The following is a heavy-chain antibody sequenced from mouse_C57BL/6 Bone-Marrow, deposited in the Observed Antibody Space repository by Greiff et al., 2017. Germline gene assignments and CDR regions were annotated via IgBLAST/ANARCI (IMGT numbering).Heavy chain of an antibody. V-gene: IGHV1-54*01. CDR2: INPGSGGT. Sequence: QVQLQQSGAELVRPGTSVKVSCKASGYAFTNYLIEWVKQRPGQGLEWIGVINPGSGGTNYNEKFKGKATLTADKSSSTAYMQLSSLTSEDSAVYFCARDGYYVEGAMDYWGQGTSVTVSS. CDR1: GYAFTNYL. CDR3: ARDGYYVEGAMDY. D-gene: IGHD2-3*01. J-gene: IGHJ4*01.